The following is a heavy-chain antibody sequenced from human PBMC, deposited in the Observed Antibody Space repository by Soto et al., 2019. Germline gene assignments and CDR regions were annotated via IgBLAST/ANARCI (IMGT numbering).Heavy chain of an antibody. CDR2: IYYSGST. J-gene: IGHJ4*02. CDR1: KGTISSSGDY. CDR3: ERRRQLVAVLDY. V-gene: IGHV4-39*01. Sequence: SQTQSLTCTVAKGTISSSGDYWDRIRQPPGKGLEWIGSIYYSGSTNYNPSLKSRVTISVDTSKNQFSLKVSFLTAADTAVYYCERRRQLVAVLDYWGQGTLVTVSS. D-gene: IGHD2-15*01.